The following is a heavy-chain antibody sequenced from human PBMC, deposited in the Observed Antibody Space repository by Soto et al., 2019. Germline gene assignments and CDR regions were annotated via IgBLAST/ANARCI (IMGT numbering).Heavy chain of an antibody. CDR1: HGSFNSGGFY. CDR2: IYNTVTS. D-gene: IGHD3-10*01. CDR3: ARGFYGSGGPDL. J-gene: IGHJ5*02. Sequence: SETLSLTCTISHGSFNSGGFYWGWIRQSPGRGLEWIGHIYNTVTSRYSLPLRSRLTMSIDTSANHFSMSLSSVTAADTAIYYCARGFYGSGGPDLWGPGALVPVSS. V-gene: IGHV4-31*03.